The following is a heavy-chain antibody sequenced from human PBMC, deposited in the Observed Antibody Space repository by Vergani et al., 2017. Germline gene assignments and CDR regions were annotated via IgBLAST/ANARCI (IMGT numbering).Heavy chain of an antibody. CDR1: GYSVGSGYY. J-gene: IGHJ4*02. CDR3: ARQNPYGSAHVDF. CDR2: VHRNGNT. V-gene: IGHV4-38-2*01. Sequence: QVDLQESGPGLVKSSETLSLNCAVSGYSVGSGYYWGWIRQPPGRGPEWIGCVHRNGNTYYTSSLRSRSTIPRDTSKNQFSLRLTSVTAADTAVYYCARQNPYGSAHVDFWGRGVLVTVSA. D-gene: IGHD3-10*01.